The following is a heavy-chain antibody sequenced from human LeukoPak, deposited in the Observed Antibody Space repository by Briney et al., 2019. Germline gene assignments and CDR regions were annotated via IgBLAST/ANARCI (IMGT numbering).Heavy chain of an antibody. CDR2: ISYDGSNK. CDR3: ASFSPVSSDSYY. J-gene: IGHJ4*02. Sequence: GGSLRLSCAASGFTFSSYAMHWVRQAPGKGLEWVAVISYDGSNKYYADSVKGRFTISRDNSKSTLYLQMNSLRAEDTAVYYCASFSPVSSDSYYWGQGTLVTVSS. CDR1: GFTFSSYA. D-gene: IGHD6-19*01. V-gene: IGHV3-30-3*01.